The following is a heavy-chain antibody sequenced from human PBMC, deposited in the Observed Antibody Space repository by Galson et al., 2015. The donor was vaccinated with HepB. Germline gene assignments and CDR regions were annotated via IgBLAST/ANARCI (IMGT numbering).Heavy chain of an antibody. D-gene: IGHD5/OR15-5a*01. CDR2: ISSSSSTI. CDR1: GFTFSSYS. J-gene: IGHJ4*02. Sequence: SLRLSCAASGFTFSSYSMNWVRQAPGKGLEWVSYISSSSSTIYYADSVKGRFTISRDNAKNSLYLQMNSLRAEDTAVYYCAKDFSTNPDYWGQGTLVTVSS. CDR3: AKDFSTNPDY. V-gene: IGHV3-48*01.